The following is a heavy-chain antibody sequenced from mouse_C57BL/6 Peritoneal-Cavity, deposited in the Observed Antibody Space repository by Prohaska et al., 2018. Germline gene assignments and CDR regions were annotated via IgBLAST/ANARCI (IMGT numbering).Heavy chain of an antibody. CDR1: GYTFTSYW. Sequence: QVQLQQPGAELVKPGASVKLSCKASGYTFTSYWMQWVKQRPGQGLEWIGEMDPFDSETNYNQKFKGKATLTGETSSSTAYIQLSSLTSEDSAVYYCATLVFAYWGQGTLVTVSA. CDR3: ATLVFAY. V-gene: IGHV1-50*01. J-gene: IGHJ3*01. CDR2: MDPFDSET. D-gene: IGHD2-10*02.